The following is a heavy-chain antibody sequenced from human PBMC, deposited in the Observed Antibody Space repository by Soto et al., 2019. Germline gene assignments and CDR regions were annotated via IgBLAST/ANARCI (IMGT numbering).Heavy chain of an antibody. J-gene: IGHJ6*02. V-gene: IGHV1-3*01. D-gene: IGHD4-17*01. CDR2: INAGNGNT. Sequence: QVQLVQSGAEVKKPGASVKVSCKASGYTFTSYAMHWVRQAPGQRLEWMGWINAGNGNTKYSQKFQGRVTITADKCTSTAYMERSSLRSEETAVYYCAINNHDYGDYGNYYYYYGMDVWGQGTTVTVSS. CDR1: GYTFTSYA. CDR3: AINNHDYGDYGNYYYYYGMDV.